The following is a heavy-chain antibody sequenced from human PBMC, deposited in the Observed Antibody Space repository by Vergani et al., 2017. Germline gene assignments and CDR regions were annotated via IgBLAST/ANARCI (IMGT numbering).Heavy chain of an antibody. CDR3: ARDHTVRGGWYEGAFDI. Sequence: QVQLQESGPGLVKPSETLSLTCTVSGYSISSGDYWGWIRQPPGEGREWIGSIYHSGSTYYNPSLKSRITISVDTTKIQFSQKLSSVTAADTAVYYGARDHTVRGGWYEGAFDIWGQGTMVTVSS. D-gene: IGHD6-19*01. V-gene: IGHV4-38-2*02. J-gene: IGHJ3*02. CDR2: IYHSGST. CDR1: GYSISSGDY.